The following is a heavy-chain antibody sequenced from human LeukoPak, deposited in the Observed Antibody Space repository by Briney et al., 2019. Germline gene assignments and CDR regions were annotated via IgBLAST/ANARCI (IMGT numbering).Heavy chain of an antibody. CDR3: ARDPRMAGGYYYYGMDV. Sequence: SETLSLTCTVSGGSISSGGYYWSWIRQHPGKGLEWIGYIYHSGSTYYDPSLKSRVTISVDTSKNQFSLKLSSVTAADTAVYYCARDPRMAGGYYYYGMDVWGQGTTVTVSS. V-gene: IGHV4-31*03. CDR2: IYHSGST. CDR1: GGSISSGGYY. D-gene: IGHD6-19*01. J-gene: IGHJ6*02.